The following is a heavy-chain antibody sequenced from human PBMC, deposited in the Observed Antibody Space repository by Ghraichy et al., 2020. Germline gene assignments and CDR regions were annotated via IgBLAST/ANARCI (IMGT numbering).Heavy chain of an antibody. CDR1: GYTFSNYY. J-gene: IGHJ4*02. D-gene: IGHD3-22*01. CDR3: ARHRVRPTYYYDTSASDY. Sequence: SVKVSCKTSGYTFSNYYIHWVRQAPGQGLEWMGWINPKSGDTNYAQKFQGRVTMTRDTSISTAYMELRRLRFDDTAVYYCARHRVRPTYYYDTSASDYWGQGTLVTVSP. CDR2: INPKSGDT. V-gene: IGHV1-2*02.